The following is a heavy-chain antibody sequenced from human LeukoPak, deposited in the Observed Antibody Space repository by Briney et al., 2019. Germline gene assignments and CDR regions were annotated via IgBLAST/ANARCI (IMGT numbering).Heavy chain of an antibody. CDR2: IQSDGSNK. CDR3: ANSYYSGSGTYYTLDY. CDR1: TFTFSSYG. J-gene: IGHJ4*02. V-gene: IGHV3-30*02. D-gene: IGHD3-10*01. Sequence: GGSLRLSCAASTFTFSSYGMHWVLQAPGKGLEWVAFIQSDGSNKYYADSVKGRFTISRDNSKNTLYLQMNSLRAEDTAVYYCANSYYSGSGTYYTLDYWGQGTLVTVSS.